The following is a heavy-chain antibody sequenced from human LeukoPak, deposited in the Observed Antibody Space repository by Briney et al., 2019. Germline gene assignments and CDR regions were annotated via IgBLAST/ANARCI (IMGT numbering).Heavy chain of an antibody. CDR2: INHSGST. J-gene: IGHJ6*03. D-gene: IGHD4-17*01. V-gene: IGHV4-34*01. CDR1: GGSFSGYY. Sequence: SETLSLTCAVYGGSFSGYYWSWIRQPPGKGLEWIGEINHSGSTNYNPSLKSRVTISVDTSKNQFSLKLSSVTAADTAVYYCARLLSDYGYYYYYMDVWGKGTTVTISS. CDR3: ARLLSDYGYYYYYMDV.